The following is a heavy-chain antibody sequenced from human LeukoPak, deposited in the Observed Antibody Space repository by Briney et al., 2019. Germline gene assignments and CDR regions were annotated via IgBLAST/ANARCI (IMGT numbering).Heavy chain of an antibody. CDR1: GGSFSGYY. D-gene: IGHD1-1*01. CDR3: ARDRGTWNDDGFDY. CDR2: INHSGST. V-gene: IGHV4-34*01. Sequence: SETLSLTCAVYGGSFSGYYWSWIRQPPGKGLEWIGEINHSGSTNYNPSLKSRATMSVDTSKNQFSLKLSSVTAADTAVYYCARDRGTWNDDGFDYWGQGTLVTVSS. J-gene: IGHJ4*02.